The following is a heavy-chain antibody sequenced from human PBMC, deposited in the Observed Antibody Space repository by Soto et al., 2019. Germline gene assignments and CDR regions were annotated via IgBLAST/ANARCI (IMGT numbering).Heavy chain of an antibody. V-gene: IGHV3-30*18. D-gene: IGHD3-10*01. CDR2: ISYDGSNK. Sequence: ESGGGVVQPGRSLRLSCAASGFTFSSYGMHWVRQAPGKGLEWVAVISYDGSNKDYADSVKGRFTISRDNSKNTLYLKMTRLRAEDTAVYYCAKDPRGTMVRGPIEGYFDYWGQGTLVTVSS. CDR3: AKDPRGTMVRGPIEGYFDY. J-gene: IGHJ4*02. CDR1: GFTFSSYG.